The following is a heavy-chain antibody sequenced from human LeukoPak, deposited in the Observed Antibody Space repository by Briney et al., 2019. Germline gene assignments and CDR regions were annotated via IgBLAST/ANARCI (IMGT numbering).Heavy chain of an antibody. CDR3: SRPSTSTSSLYY. Sequence: GESLKISCKGSGYSFTNYWIGWVRQMPGKGLEWMGIIYPSDSETRYSPSFQGQVTISVDKSINTTFLQWSSLKASDTAIYYCSRPSTSTSSLYYWGLGTLVTVSS. CDR1: GYSFTNYW. D-gene: IGHD6-6*01. V-gene: IGHV5-51*01. CDR2: IYPSDSET. J-gene: IGHJ4*02.